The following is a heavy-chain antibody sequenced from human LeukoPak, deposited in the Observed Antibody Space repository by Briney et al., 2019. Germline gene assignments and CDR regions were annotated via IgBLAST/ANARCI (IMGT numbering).Heavy chain of an antibody. CDR3: ARGIWTRTVSSYYLDY. Sequence: GASVTVSFTASGFTFTNYAMQLVRQAPGQRLEWMGWINAGNGHTRYSQRFQGRVTITRDTSATTAYMEVTSLRSEDTAVYYCARGIWTRTVSSYYLDYWGQGTLVTVSS. CDR1: GFTFTNYA. D-gene: IGHD3/OR15-3a*01. V-gene: IGHV1-3*01. CDR2: INAGNGHT. J-gene: IGHJ4*02.